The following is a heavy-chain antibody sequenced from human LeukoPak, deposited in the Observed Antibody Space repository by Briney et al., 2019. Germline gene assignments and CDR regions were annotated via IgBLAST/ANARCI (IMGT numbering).Heavy chain of an antibody. D-gene: IGHD1-7*01. CDR1: GFTFSSYA. V-gene: IGHV3-23*01. Sequence: GGSLRLFCAASGFTFSSYAMSWVRQAPGKGLEWVSAISGSGGSTYYADSVKGRFTISRDNSKNTLYLQMNSLRAEDTAVYYCAKANYHMYYFDYWGQGTLVTVSS. CDR2: ISGSGGST. J-gene: IGHJ4*02. CDR3: AKANYHMYYFDY.